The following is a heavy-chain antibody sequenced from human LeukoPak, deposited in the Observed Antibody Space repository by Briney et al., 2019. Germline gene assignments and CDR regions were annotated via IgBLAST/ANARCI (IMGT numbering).Heavy chain of an antibody. CDR1: GFTFDDYA. D-gene: IGHD2-2*01. Sequence: GSLRLSCAASGFTFDDYAMHWVRQAPGKGLEWVSLISGDGGSTYYADSVKGRFTISRDNSKNSLYLQMNSLRIEDTALYYCAKSQGYCSSTSCRPYSSSWPFNYWGQGTLVTVSS. CDR2: ISGDGGST. CDR3: AKSQGYCSSTSCRPYSSSWPFNY. J-gene: IGHJ4*02. V-gene: IGHV3-43*02.